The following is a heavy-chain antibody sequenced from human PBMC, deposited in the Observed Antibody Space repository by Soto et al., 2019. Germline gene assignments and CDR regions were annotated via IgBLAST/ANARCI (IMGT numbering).Heavy chain of an antibody. CDR3: ARDFPGQDHYYYYYGMDV. CDR1: GDSVSSNSAA. Sequence: SQTLSLTCAISGDSVSSNSAAWNWIRQSPSRGLEWLGRTYYRSKWYNDYAVSVKSRITISPDTSKNQFSLQLNSVTPEDTAVYYCARDFPGQDHYYYYYGMDVWGQGTTVTVSS. V-gene: IGHV6-1*01. J-gene: IGHJ6*02. CDR2: TYYRSKWYN.